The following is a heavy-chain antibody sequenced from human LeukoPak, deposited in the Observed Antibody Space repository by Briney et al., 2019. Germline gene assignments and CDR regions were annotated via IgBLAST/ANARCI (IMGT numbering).Heavy chain of an antibody. J-gene: IGHJ4*01. V-gene: IGHV3-33*01. CDR3: ASSYYDILTGPTELNY. D-gene: IGHD3-9*01. CDR1: GFSFSDYG. Sequence: GGSLRLSCAASGFSFSDYGMHWVRQAPGKGLEWVALIWYDGTNKYYADSVKGRFTVSRDNSKNTLFLQMNRLRVEDTAVYYCASSYYDILTGPTELNYWGQGTLVIVSS. CDR2: IWYDGTNK.